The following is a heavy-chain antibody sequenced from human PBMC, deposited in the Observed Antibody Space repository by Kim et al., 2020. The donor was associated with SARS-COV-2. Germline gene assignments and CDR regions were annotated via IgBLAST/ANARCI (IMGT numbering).Heavy chain of an antibody. D-gene: IGHD2-21*02. V-gene: IGHV1-2*02. CDR3: ASEGGDAAFDP. J-gene: IGHJ5*02. Sequence: NYAQKFQGRVTMTRDTSISTAYMELSRLRSDDTAVYYCASEGGDAAFDPWGQGTLVTVSS.